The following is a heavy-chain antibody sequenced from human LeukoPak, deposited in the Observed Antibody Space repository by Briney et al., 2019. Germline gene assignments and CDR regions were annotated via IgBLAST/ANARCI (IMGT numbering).Heavy chain of an antibody. CDR1: GYTFTSYG. Sequence: ASVKVSCKASGYTFTSYGIIWVRQAPGQGLEWMGWISAYNGNTNYAQKLQGRVTMTTDTSTSIAYMELRSLRSDDTAVYYCARELPSFREFDPWGQGTLVTVSS. CDR3: ARELPSFREFDP. CDR2: ISAYNGNT. V-gene: IGHV1-18*01. J-gene: IGHJ5*02.